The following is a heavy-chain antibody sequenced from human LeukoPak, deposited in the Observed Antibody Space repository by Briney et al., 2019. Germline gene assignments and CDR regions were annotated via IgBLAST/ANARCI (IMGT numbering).Heavy chain of an antibody. CDR3: ARRTGYSSGWYGGLGYYYYMDV. Sequence: PGESLRLSCAASGFTFSSYAMSWVRQAPGKGLEWVAVIWYDGSNKYYADSVKGRFTISRDNSKNTLYLQMNSLRAEDTAVYYCARRTGYSSGWYGGLGYYYYMDVWGKGTTVTVSS. CDR2: IWYDGSNK. CDR1: GFTFSSYA. J-gene: IGHJ6*03. D-gene: IGHD6-19*01. V-gene: IGHV3-33*08.